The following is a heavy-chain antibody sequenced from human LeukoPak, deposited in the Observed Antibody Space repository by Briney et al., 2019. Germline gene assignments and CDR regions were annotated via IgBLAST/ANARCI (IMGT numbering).Heavy chain of an antibody. V-gene: IGHV3-23*01. CDR3: AKGYTSGWYFFDY. Sequence: GGSLRLSCAASGFTFSSFAMSWVRQAPGKGLEGVSDISGSGDSTFYADSVKGRFTISRDNSKNTMYLQMNSLRAEDTAVYYCAKGYTSGWYFFDYWGQGTLVTVSS. CDR1: GFTFSSFA. D-gene: IGHD6-19*01. J-gene: IGHJ4*02. CDR2: ISGSGDST.